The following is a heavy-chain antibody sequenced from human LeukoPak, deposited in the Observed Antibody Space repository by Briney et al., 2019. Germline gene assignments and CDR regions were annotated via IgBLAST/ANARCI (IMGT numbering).Heavy chain of an antibody. Sequence: PGGSLRLSCAASGFTFSSYGMHWVRQAPSKGLEWVAVIWYDGSNKYYADSVKGRFTISRDNSKNTLYLQMNSLRAEDTAVYYCAKDTAMVFTIWGQGTMVTVSS. CDR3: AKDTAMVFTI. J-gene: IGHJ3*02. CDR2: IWYDGSNK. CDR1: GFTFSSYG. V-gene: IGHV3-33*06. D-gene: IGHD5-18*01.